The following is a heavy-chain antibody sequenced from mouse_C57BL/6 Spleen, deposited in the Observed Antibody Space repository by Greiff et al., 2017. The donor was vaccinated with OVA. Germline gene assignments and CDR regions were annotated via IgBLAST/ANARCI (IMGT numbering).Heavy chain of an antibody. CDR3: ARNIYDGYSGAMDY. D-gene: IGHD2-3*01. V-gene: IGHV2-5*01. Sequence: QVQLQQSGPGLVQPSQSLSITCTVSGFSLTSYGVHWVRQSPGKGLEWLGVIWRGGSTDYNAAFMSRLSITKDNSKSQVFFKMNSLQADDTAIYDCARNIYDGYSGAMDYWGQGTSVTVSS. CDR2: IWRGGST. J-gene: IGHJ4*01. CDR1: GFSLTSYG.